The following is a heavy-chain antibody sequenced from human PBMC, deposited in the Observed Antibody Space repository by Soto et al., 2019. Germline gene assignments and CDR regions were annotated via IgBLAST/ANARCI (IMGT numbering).Heavy chain of an antibody. CDR3: ARDPHYDILTGSPQNYGMDV. Sequence: ASVKVSCKAIGYSFTSHYMHWVRQAPGQGLELMGTIFPGGVNIAYAQKFKGKVTMTKDTSTNTVYLELHSLTSEDTAVYYCARDPHYDILTGSPQNYGMDVWGQGTTVTVSS. CDR2: IFPGGVNI. CDR1: GYSFTSHY. J-gene: IGHJ6*02. V-gene: IGHV1-46*01. D-gene: IGHD3-9*01.